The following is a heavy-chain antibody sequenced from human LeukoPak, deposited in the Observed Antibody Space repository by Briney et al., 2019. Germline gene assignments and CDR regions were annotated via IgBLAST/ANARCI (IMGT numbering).Heavy chain of an antibody. J-gene: IGHJ5*02. CDR1: GGSISSSSYY. Sequence: MPSETLSLTCTVSGGSISSSSYYWGWIRQPPGKGLEWIVRIYYSESTYYHPSLKSRFTISVDTSKNQFSLKLSSVTAADTAVYYCARQGGGGSPRNWFDPWGQGTLVTVSS. CDR2: IYYSEST. D-gene: IGHD2-15*01. V-gene: IGHV4-39*01. CDR3: ARQGGGGSPRNWFDP.